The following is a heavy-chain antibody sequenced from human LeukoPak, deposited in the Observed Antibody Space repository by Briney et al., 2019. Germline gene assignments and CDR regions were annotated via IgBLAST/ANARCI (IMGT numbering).Heavy chain of an antibody. CDR1: GYTFTSYD. V-gene: IGHV1-8*01. Sequence: GASVKVSCRASGYTFTSYDINWVRQATGQGLEWMGWMNPNSGNTGCAQKFQGRVTMTRNTSISTAYMELSSLRSEDTAVYYCASQKTFGELFDWFDPWGQGTLVTVSS. CDR2: MNPNSGNT. D-gene: IGHD3-10*01. CDR3: ASQKTFGELFDWFDP. J-gene: IGHJ5*02.